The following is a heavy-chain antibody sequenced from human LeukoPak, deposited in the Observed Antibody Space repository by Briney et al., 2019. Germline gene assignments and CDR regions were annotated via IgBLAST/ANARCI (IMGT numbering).Heavy chain of an antibody. CDR3: ARNLRAYCSSTSCTDAFDI. V-gene: IGHV3-66*02. Sequence: GGSLRLSCAASGFNVSSNSMSWVRQAPGKGLEWVSVIYSGGTTYYADSVKGRFTISRDNSKNTLYLQMNSLRAEDTAVYYCARNLRAYCSSTSCTDAFDIWGQGTMVTVSS. J-gene: IGHJ3*02. CDR2: IYSGGTT. D-gene: IGHD2-2*01. CDR1: GFNVSSNS.